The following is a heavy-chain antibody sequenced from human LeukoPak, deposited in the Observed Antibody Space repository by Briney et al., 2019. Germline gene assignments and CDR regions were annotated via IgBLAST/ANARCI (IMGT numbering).Heavy chain of an antibody. CDR1: GGSISSYY. J-gene: IGHJ4*02. V-gene: IGHV4-59*01. D-gene: IGHD4-17*01. Sequence: NPSETLSLTCTVSGGSISSYYWSWIRQPPGKGLEWIGYIYYSGSTNYNPSLKSRVTISVDTSKNQFSLKLSSVTAADTAVYYCARYPDYSDYGDYVSFDYWGQGTLVTVSS. CDR2: IYYSGST. CDR3: ARYPDYSDYGDYVSFDY.